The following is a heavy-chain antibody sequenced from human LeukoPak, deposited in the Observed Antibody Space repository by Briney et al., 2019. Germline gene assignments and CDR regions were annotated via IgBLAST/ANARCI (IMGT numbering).Heavy chain of an antibody. V-gene: IGHV3-33*01. CDR1: GFTFSSYG. Sequence: GRSLRLSCAASGFTFSSYGMHWVRQAPGKGLEWVAVIWYDGTDKYYADSVKGRFTISRDNSKNTMYLQMNSLRAEDTAVYYCARTASRGPQSAESFHHWGQGTLVTVSS. CDR3: ARTASRGPQSAESFHH. CDR2: IWYDGTDK. J-gene: IGHJ1*01.